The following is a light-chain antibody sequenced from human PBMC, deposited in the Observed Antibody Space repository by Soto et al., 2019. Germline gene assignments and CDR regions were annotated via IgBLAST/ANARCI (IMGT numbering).Light chain of an antibody. J-gene: IGKJ3*01. Sequence: EIVLTQSPGTLSLSPGERATLSGRTSQSVSSNYLAWYQHKPGQAPRLLIYSASSRATGIPDRFSGSGSGTDFTLTISRLEPEDFAVYYCQQYVGSPFTFGPGTKVDIK. CDR2: SAS. CDR3: QQYVGSPFT. V-gene: IGKV3-20*01. CDR1: QSVSSNY.